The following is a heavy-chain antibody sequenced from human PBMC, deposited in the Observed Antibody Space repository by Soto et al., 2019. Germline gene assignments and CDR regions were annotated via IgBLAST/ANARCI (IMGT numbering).Heavy chain of an antibody. J-gene: IGHJ4*02. V-gene: IGHV3-53*01. CDR2: IYSGGST. CDR3: ARDRAPFDS. Sequence: EVQLVESGGGLIQPGVSLRLSCAASGFTVSSNYMSWVRQAPGKGLEWVSVIYSGGSTYYADSVKGRFTISRDNSKNKLYLQMNSLRDEDTAVDYCARDRAPFDSWGQGPLVTVSS. CDR1: GFTVSSNY.